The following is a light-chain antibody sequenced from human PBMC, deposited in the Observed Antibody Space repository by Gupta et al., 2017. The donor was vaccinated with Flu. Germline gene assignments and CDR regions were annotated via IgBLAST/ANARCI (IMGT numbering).Light chain of an antibody. Sequence: SDVGGYNYVSCYQQHTGKAPKLMIYEVSKRPSGVSNRFSGCKSGNTESLTISGLQAEDEADYYCSSYKVSSTIRHVFGTGTKVTVL. CDR2: EVS. J-gene: IGLJ1*01. CDR1: SDVGGYNY. V-gene: IGLV2-14*01. CDR3: SSYKVSSTIRHV.